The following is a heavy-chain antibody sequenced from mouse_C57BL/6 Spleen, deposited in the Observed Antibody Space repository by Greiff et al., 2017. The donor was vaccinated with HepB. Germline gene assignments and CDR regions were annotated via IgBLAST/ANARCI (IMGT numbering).Heavy chain of an antibody. CDR1: GYTFTSYT. CDR2: INPSSGYT. V-gene: IGHV1-4*01. Sequence: QVQLKESGAELARPGASVKMSCKASGYTFTSYTMHWVKQRPGQGLEWIGYINPSSGYTKYNQKFKDKATLTADKSTSTAYMQLISLTSEDSAVYYCVRSPASNSGGTMDYWGKGTSVTVSS. CDR3: VRSPASNSGGTMDY. J-gene: IGHJ4*01. D-gene: IGHD2-5*01.